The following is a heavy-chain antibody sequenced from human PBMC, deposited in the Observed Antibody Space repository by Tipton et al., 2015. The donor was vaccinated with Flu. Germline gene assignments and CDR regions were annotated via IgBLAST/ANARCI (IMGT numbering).Heavy chain of an antibody. CDR2: IYTSGST. D-gene: IGHD3-10*01. CDR1: GGSISSGSYY. V-gene: IGHV4-61*02. J-gene: IGHJ4*02. CDR3: ANGGVRGVLDY. Sequence: LRLSCTVSGGSISSGSYYWSWIRQPAGKGLEWIGRIYTSGSTNYNPSLKSRVTISVDTSKNQFSLKLSSVTAADTAVYYCANGGVRGVLDYWGQGTLVTVSS.